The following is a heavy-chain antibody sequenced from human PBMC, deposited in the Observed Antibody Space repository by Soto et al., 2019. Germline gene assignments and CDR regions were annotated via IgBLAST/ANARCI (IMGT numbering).Heavy chain of an antibody. CDR1: AYSINSYD. D-gene: IGHD4-17*01. J-gene: IGHJ4*02. Sequence: ASVKVSCKASAYSINSYDMNWVRQATGQGLEWMGWMNPKSGNTGFAEKFQGRVKVTWNTSTGTVYLEISSLRPEDTAVYYCARGLVDSGGNCFDSWGQGTQVTVSS. CDR3: ARGLVDSGGNCFDS. V-gene: IGHV1-8*01. CDR2: MNPKSGNT.